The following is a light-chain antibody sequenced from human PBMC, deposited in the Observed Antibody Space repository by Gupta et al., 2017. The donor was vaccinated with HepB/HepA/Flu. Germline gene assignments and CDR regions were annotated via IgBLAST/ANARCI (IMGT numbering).Light chain of an antibody. J-gene: IGLJ2*01. CDR1: NSNIGANP. Sequence: QSVLTQAPSASGTPGQTVTLSCSGSNSNIGANPVNWYQQVPGSAPKLLIYTDYRRPSGVPDRFSGSKSGASASLAISGLQSEDEADYFCASWDDSLVGPVFGGGTKVTVL. CDR3: ASWDDSLVGPV. V-gene: IGLV1-44*01. CDR2: TDY.